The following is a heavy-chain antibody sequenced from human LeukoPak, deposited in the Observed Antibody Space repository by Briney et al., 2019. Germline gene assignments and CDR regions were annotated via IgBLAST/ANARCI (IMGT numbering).Heavy chain of an antibody. CDR1: GGSISSSSYY. CDR2: IYYSGST. CDR3: ATQRRDGYNAPHDY. V-gene: IGHV4-39*01. J-gene: IGHJ4*02. Sequence: KASETLSLTCTVSGGSISSSSYYWGWIRQPPGRGLEWIGSIYYSGSTYYNPSLKSRVTISVDTSKNQFSLKLSSVTAADTAVYYCATQRRDGYNAPHDYWGQGTLVTVSS. D-gene: IGHD5-24*01.